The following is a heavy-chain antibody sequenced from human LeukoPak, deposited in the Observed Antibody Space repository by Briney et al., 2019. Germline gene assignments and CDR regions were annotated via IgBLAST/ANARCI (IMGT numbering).Heavy chain of an antibody. Sequence: GGSLRLSCAASGFPFSSYGMSWVRQAPGKGLELVSDISGSGGSTYYADSVKGRFTISRDNSKNTLYLQMNSLRAEDTAVYYCAKGGIVGATIDPWGQGTLVTVSS. D-gene: IGHD1-26*01. CDR3: AKGGIVGATIDP. V-gene: IGHV3-23*01. CDR1: GFPFSSYG. CDR2: ISGSGGST. J-gene: IGHJ5*01.